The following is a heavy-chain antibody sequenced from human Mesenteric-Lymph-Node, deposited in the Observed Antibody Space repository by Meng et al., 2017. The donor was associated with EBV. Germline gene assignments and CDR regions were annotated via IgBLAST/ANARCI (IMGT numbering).Heavy chain of an antibody. Sequence: VQLGESGGGLVKPGGSLGLFCAAFGFNFSDYEMRWIRQAPGKGLEWVSYISNSGTTIYNADSVKGRFSISRDNPKNSLYLQMNSLRADDTAVYYCARATEYGDYDYWGQGTLVTVSS. V-gene: IGHV3-11*01. CDR2: ISNSGTTI. D-gene: IGHD4-17*01. J-gene: IGHJ4*02. CDR1: GFNFSDYE. CDR3: ARATEYGDYDY.